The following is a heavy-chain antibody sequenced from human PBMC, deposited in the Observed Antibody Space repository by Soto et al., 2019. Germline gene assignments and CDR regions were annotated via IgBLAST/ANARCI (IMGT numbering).Heavy chain of an antibody. CDR3: ARCCYYDSSGYYYPNWFDP. J-gene: IGHJ5*02. V-gene: IGHV4-30-2*01. D-gene: IGHD3-22*01. Sequence: LSLTCAVSGGSISSGGYSWSWVRQPPGKGLEWIGYIYHSGNTYYNPSLKSRVTISVGRSKNQFSLKLSSVTAADTAVYYCARCCYYDSSGYYYPNWFDPWGQGTLVTVSS. CDR2: IYHSGNT. CDR1: GGSISSGGYS.